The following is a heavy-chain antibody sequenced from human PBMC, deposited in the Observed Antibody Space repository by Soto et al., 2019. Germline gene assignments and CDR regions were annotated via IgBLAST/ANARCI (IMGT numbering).Heavy chain of an antibody. CDR3: AKVYYYDGSGSYHYYGMDV. Sequence: EVQLLESGGGLVQPGGSLRLSCAASGFPFINYAMSWVRQAPGKGLEWVSAISGSGGSTYYADSVNGRFTISRDNTKNTLYLQMNSLRADDTAVYYCAKVYYYDGSGSYHYYGMDVWGQGTTVTVSS. J-gene: IGHJ6*02. V-gene: IGHV3-23*01. CDR1: GFPFINYA. CDR2: ISGSGGST. D-gene: IGHD3-22*01.